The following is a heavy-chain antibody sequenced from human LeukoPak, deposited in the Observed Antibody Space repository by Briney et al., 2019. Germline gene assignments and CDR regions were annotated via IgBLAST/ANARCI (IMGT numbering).Heavy chain of an antibody. CDR1: GYSISSGYY. J-gene: IGHJ3*02. V-gene: IGHV4-38-2*02. Sequence: PSETLSLTCTVSGYSISSGYYWGWIRQPPGKGLEWIGSIYHSGSTYYNPSLKSRVTISVDTSKNQFSLKLSSVTAADTAVYYCARDQTDITMIVVVPSAFDIWGQGTMVTVSS. CDR3: ARDQTDITMIVVVPSAFDI. CDR2: IYHSGST. D-gene: IGHD3-22*01.